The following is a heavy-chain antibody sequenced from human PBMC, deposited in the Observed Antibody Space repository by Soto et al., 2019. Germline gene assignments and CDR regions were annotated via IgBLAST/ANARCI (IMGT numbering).Heavy chain of an antibody. D-gene: IGHD6-13*01. V-gene: IGHV3-21*01. CDR2: ISSSSTYI. CDR3: ARGHGTGLYGRSWSPRY. J-gene: IGHJ4*02. CDR1: GFTFSYYS. Sequence: GPLLLSCAASGFTFSYYSMNWVRQAPGKGLEWVSSISSSSTYINYADALKGRFSVSRDNSNNSLFLFMNSLRAEDTAVYYCARGHGTGLYGRSWSPRYWGQGTPVTVSS.